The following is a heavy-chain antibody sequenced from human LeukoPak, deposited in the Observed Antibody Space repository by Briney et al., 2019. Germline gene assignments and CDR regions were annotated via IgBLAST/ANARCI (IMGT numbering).Heavy chain of an antibody. Sequence: GASVKVSCKASGYTFTSYDINWVRQATGQGLEWMGWMNPNSGNTGYAQKFQGRVTVTRNTSISTAYMELSSPRSVDTAVYYCARGRNLIVATITDSRYMDVWGKGTTVTVSS. D-gene: IGHD5-12*01. CDR3: ARGRNLIVATITDSRYMDV. CDR2: MNPNSGNT. V-gene: IGHV1-8*03. J-gene: IGHJ6*03. CDR1: GYTFTSYD.